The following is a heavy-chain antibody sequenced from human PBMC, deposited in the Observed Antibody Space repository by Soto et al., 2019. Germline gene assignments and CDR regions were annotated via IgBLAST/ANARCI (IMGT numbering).Heavy chain of an antibody. V-gene: IGHV3-9*01. CDR2: ISWNSGSI. Sequence: VQLVESGGGLVQPGRSLRLSCAASGFTFDDYAMHWVRQAPGKGLEWVSGISWNSGSIGYADSVKGRFTISRDNAKNSLYLQMNSLRAEDTALYYCAKGCSSTSCPDYYYYYMDVWGKGTTVTVSS. D-gene: IGHD2-2*01. CDR1: GFTFDDYA. CDR3: AKGCSSTSCPDYYYYYMDV. J-gene: IGHJ6*03.